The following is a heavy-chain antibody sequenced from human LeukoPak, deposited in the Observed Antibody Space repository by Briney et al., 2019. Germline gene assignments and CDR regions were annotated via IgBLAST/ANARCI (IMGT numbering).Heavy chain of an antibody. CDR3: ATQLVEMATIYY. CDR1: GGTFSSYA. CDR2: IIPIFGAA. D-gene: IGHD5-24*01. Sequence: SAKVSCKASGGTFSSYAISWVRQAPGQGLEWMGGIIPIFGAANYAQKFQGRVTITTDESTSTAYMELSSLRSEDTAVYYCATQLVEMATIYYWGQGTLVTVSS. J-gene: IGHJ4*02. V-gene: IGHV1-69*05.